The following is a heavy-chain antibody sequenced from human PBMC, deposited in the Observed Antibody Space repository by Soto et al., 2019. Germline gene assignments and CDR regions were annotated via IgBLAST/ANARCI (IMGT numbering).Heavy chain of an antibody. V-gene: IGHV1-18*01. CDR2: ISAHNGNT. Sequence: QVHLVQSGAEVKKPGASVKVSCKASGYTFTSYGIPWVRQAPGQGLEWRGWISAHNGNTDYAQKLQGRVIVTRDTSTITAYMELRSLRSDDTAVYYCARGRYADYWGQGALVTVSS. CDR1: GYTFTSYG. J-gene: IGHJ4*02. CDR3: ARGRYADY. D-gene: IGHD1-1*01.